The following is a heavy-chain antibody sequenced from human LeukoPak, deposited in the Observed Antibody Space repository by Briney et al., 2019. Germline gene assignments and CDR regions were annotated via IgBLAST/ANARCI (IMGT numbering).Heavy chain of an antibody. J-gene: IGHJ4*02. CDR2: ISAYNGNT. D-gene: IGHD3-3*01. CDR1: GYTFTSYG. CDR3: ARTDFWSGYYTGICDY. Sequence: ASVKVSCKAFGYTFTSYGISWVRQAPGQGLEWMGWISAYNGNTNYAQKLQGRVTMTTDTSTRTAYMELRSLRSDDTAVYYCARTDFWSGYYTGICDYWGQGTLVTVSS. V-gene: IGHV1-18*01.